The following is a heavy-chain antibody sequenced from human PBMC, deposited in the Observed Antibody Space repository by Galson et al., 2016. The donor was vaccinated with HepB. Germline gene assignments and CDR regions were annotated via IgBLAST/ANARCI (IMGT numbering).Heavy chain of an antibody. CDR1: GFSVSDNY. CDR2: IYRGGAV. Sequence: SLRLSCAVSGFSVSDNYVTWVRQTAGKRLEWVSVIYRGGAVFYADSVKDRFTISRDESQSMVYLQMNSLTVDDTALYYCARGPYGSGSYYGLDYWGQGTLVTVSS. CDR3: ARGPYGSGSYYGLDY. V-gene: IGHV3-53*01. D-gene: IGHD3-10*01. J-gene: IGHJ4*02.